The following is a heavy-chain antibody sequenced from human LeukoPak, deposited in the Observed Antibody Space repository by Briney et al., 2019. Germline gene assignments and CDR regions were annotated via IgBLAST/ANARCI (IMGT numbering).Heavy chain of an antibody. Sequence: SETLSLTCTVSGGSISSGSYYWSWIRRPAGKGLEWIGRIYTSGSTNYNPSLKSRVTISVDTSKNQFSLKLSSVTAADTAVYYCAKEGNVGSGHYGMDVWGQGTTVTVSS. D-gene: IGHD2-15*01. CDR1: GGSISSGSYY. J-gene: IGHJ6*02. CDR2: IYTSGST. CDR3: AKEGNVGSGHYGMDV. V-gene: IGHV4-61*02.